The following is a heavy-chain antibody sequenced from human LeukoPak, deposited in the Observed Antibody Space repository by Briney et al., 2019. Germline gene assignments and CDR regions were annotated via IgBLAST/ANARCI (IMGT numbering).Heavy chain of an antibody. D-gene: IGHD5-12*01. V-gene: IGHV4-59*01. CDR1: GGSISSYY. Sequence: PSETLSLTCTVSGGSISSYYWSWIRQPPGKGLEWIGYIYYSGSTNYNPSLKSRVTISVDTSKNQFSLKLSSVTAADTAVYYCARSRGYSGSGFDYWGQGTLVTVSS. J-gene: IGHJ4*02. CDR3: ARSRGYSGSGFDY. CDR2: IYYSGST.